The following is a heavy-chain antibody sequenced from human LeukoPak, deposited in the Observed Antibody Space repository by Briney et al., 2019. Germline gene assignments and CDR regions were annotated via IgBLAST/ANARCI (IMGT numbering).Heavy chain of an antibody. CDR2: MYYSGTI. D-gene: IGHD1-26*01. V-gene: IGHV4-59*01. J-gene: IGHJ4*02. CDR1: GGSISSYY. CDR3: ARAWDTDYFDY. Sequence: SETLSLTCTVSGGSISSYYWSWIRQPPGKGLEWIGYMYYSGTINYNPSLKSRVTISVDTSENQFSLKLSSVTAADTAMYYCARAWDTDYFDYWGQGTLVTVSS.